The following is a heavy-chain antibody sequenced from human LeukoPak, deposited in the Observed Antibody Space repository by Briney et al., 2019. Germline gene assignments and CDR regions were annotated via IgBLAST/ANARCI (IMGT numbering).Heavy chain of an antibody. CDR1: GGSFSGYY. Sequence: PSETLSLTCAVYGGSFSGYYWSWIRQPPGKGLEWIGEINHSGSTNYNPSPKSRVTISVDTSKNQFSLKLSSVTAADTAVYYCARNVDIVATTGGYYFDYWGQGTLVTVSS. V-gene: IGHV4-34*01. J-gene: IGHJ4*02. CDR3: ARNVDIVATTGGYYFDY. CDR2: INHSGST. D-gene: IGHD5-12*01.